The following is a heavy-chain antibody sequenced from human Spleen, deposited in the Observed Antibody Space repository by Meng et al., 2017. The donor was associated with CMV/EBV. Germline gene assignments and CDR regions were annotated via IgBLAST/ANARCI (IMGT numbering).Heavy chain of an antibody. CDR1: GGSIDSSRDY. D-gene: IGHD4-17*01. Sequence: SETLSLTCSVSGGSIDSSRDYWGWIRQPPGKGLEWIGNIFSTGTTYYNPSVKSRVTISVDMSKNHFSLRLTSVTAADTAVYYCARDHDYGDYSLRFGFWGQGTLVTVS. J-gene: IGHJ5*01. CDR2: IFSTGTT. CDR3: ARDHDYGDYSLRFGF. V-gene: IGHV4-39*07.